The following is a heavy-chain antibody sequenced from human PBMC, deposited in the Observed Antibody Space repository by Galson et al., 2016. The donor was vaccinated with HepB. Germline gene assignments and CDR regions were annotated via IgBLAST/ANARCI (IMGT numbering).Heavy chain of an antibody. CDR2: ILSDGTDK. Sequence: SLRLSCAASGFPFSTHAMHWIRQAPGKGLEWVAVILSDGTDKYYADSVKGRFTISRDNSKNTLYLQMQSLKTDDTAVYYCARRIGGRPPWYFDLWGRGTLVTVSS. CDR3: ARRIGGRPPWYFDL. CDR1: GFPFSTHA. J-gene: IGHJ2*01. D-gene: IGHD2-15*01. V-gene: IGHV3-30*04.